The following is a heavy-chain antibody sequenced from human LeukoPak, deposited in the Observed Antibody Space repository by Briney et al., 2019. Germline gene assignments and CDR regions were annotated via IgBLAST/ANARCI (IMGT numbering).Heavy chain of an antibody. CDR2: VNTYGTNT. Sequence: GRSLRLSCTASGFTLTNNWMPWVRQVPGKGLEWVSRVNTYGTNTNYADSVRGRFTISRDNAKNTLYLQMDSLRAEDSAIYYCAREFSPEDAFDLWGQGTRVAVSS. V-gene: IGHV3-74*01. CDR1: GFTLTNNW. CDR3: AREFSPEDAFDL. J-gene: IGHJ3*01.